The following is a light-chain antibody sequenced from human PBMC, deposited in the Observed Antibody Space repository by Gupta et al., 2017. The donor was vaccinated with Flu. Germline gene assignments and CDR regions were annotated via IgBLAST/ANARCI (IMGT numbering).Light chain of an antibody. J-gene: IGKJ5*01. CDR2: DAS. CDR1: QSVSSY. V-gene: IGKV3-11*01. Sequence: EIVLTQSPATLPLSPGERATLSCGASQSVSSYLAWYQQKPGQAPRLLIYDASNRATGIPARFSGSGSGTDFTLTISSLEPEDFAVYYCQQRRSWPITFGQGTRLEIK. CDR3: QQRRSWPIT.